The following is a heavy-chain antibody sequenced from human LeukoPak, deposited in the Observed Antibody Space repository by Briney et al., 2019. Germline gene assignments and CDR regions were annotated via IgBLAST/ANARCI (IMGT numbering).Heavy chain of an antibody. CDR2: ICSGGST. CDR1: GFTVSTYY. Sequence: GGSLRLSCAASGFTVSTYYMTWVRQAPGKGLECVSVICSGGSTYYADSVKGRFTVSRDNSKNTLYLQMNSLRAEDTAMYYCARGLGYCTSTTCLLPFDYWGQGTLVTVSS. D-gene: IGHD2-2*01. CDR3: ARGLGYCTSTTCLLPFDY. V-gene: IGHV3-53*01. J-gene: IGHJ4*02.